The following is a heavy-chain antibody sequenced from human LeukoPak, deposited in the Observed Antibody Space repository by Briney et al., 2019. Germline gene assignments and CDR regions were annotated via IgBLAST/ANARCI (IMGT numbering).Heavy chain of an antibody. CDR3: ATDGDLYYDFWSGYSPSFDY. J-gene: IGHJ4*02. V-gene: IGHV3-7*01. D-gene: IGHD3-3*01. Sequence: GGSLRLSCAASGFTFSSYWMSWVRQAPGKGLEWVANIKQDGSEKYYVDSVKGRFTISRDNAKNSLYLQMNSLRAEDTAVYYCATDGDLYYDFWSGYSPSFDYWGQGTLVTVSS. CDR2: IKQDGSEK. CDR1: GFTFSSYW.